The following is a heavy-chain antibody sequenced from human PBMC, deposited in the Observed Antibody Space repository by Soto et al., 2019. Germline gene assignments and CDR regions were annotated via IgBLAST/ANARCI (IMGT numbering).Heavy chain of an antibody. CDR1: GFTFSNYA. J-gene: IGHJ4*02. CDR3: AKGFWAVAGTRYFDY. D-gene: IGHD6-19*01. Sequence: GGSLRLSCAASGFTFSNYAMNWVRQAPGKGLEWVSVISGSGGSTYYADSVKGRFTISRDNSKNTLYLQMNSLRAEDTAVYYCAKGFWAVAGTRYFDYWGQGTLVTVSS. V-gene: IGHV3-23*01. CDR2: ISGSGGST.